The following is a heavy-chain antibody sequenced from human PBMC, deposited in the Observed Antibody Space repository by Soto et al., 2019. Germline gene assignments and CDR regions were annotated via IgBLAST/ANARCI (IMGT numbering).Heavy chain of an antibody. J-gene: IGHJ4*02. D-gene: IGHD1-7*01. V-gene: IGHV4-59*08. CDR2: IYYSGST. Sequence: PSETLSLTCTVSGGSISSYYWSWIRQPPGKGLEWIGYIYYSGSTNYNPSLKSRVTISVDTSKNQFSLKLSSVTAADTAVYYCARINWNYVVAFDYWGQGTLVTVSS. CDR1: GGSISSYY. CDR3: ARINWNYVVAFDY.